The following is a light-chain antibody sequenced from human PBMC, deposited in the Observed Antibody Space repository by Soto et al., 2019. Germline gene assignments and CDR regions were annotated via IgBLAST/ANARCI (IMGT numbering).Light chain of an antibody. CDR3: QQYNDWPPT. CDR1: QHVRSH. V-gene: IGKV3D-15*01. CDR2: GAS. Sequence: EIVMTQSPATLSVSPGERVALSCRASQHVRSHFAWYQQKPGQAPRLLIYGASTRATGIPARFSGSGSGTESTFTISSLQSEDFAVYYCQQYNDWPPTFGQGTKVEIK. J-gene: IGKJ1*01.